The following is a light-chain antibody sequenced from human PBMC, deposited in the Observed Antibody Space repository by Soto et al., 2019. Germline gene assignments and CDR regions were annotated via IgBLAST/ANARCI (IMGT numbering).Light chain of an antibody. CDR3: AAWDDSLTGVI. Sequence: QSVVTQPPSASGTPGQRVTISCSGSSSNIGSNIVNWYQQLPGTAPKLLIFNNNQRPSGVPDRFSGSKSGTSASLAISGLQSEDEADYYCAAWDDSLTGVIFGGGNKLTVL. V-gene: IGLV1-44*01. CDR1: SSNIGSNI. J-gene: IGLJ2*01. CDR2: NNN.